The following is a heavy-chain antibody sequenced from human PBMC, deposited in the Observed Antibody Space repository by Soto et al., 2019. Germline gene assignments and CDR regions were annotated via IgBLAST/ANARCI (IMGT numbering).Heavy chain of an antibody. D-gene: IGHD4-4*01. CDR1: DDSMNSDKYY. V-gene: IGHV4-39*07. CDR3: ARRNYSNYGVWFDP. J-gene: IGHJ5*02. Sequence: PSETLSLTCSVSDDSMNSDKYYWGWIRQPPGKGLEWIGSIYYRGNAYYNPSLQTRVTISVDTSKNQFSLKLSSVTAADTAVYYCARRNYSNYGVWFDPWGQGTLVTVSS. CDR2: IYYRGNA.